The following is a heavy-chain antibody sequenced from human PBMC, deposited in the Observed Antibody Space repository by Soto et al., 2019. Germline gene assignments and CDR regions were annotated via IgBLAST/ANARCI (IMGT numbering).Heavy chain of an antibody. CDR3: ARIRTAAGSEAWFDP. CDR1: GFSLSNARMG. J-gene: IGHJ5*02. D-gene: IGHD6-13*01. Sequence: QVTLKESGPVLVKPTETLTLTCTVSGFSLSNARMGVSWIRQPPGKALEWLAHIFSNDEKSYSTSLKSRLTISKATSKSQVVLTMTNMDPVDTATYYCARIRTAAGSEAWFDPWGQGTLVTVSS. V-gene: IGHV2-26*01. CDR2: IFSNDEK.